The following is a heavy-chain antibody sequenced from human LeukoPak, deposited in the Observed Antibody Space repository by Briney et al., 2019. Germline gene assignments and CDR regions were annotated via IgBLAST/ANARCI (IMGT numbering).Heavy chain of an antibody. J-gene: IGHJ4*02. CDR2: INSDGSST. D-gene: IGHD5-18*01. V-gene: IGHV3-74*01. CDR1: GFTFSSYW. CDR3: AKGHTGYFFTIDY. Sequence: GGSLRLSCAASGFTFSSYWMHWVRQVPGKGLVWVSRINSDGSSTSYADSVKGRFTISRDNAKNTLYVQMNSLRAEDTAVYYCAKGHTGYFFTIDYWGQGTLVTVSS.